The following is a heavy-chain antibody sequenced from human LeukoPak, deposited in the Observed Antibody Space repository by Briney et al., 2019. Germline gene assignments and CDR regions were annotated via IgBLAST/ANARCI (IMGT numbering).Heavy chain of an antibody. D-gene: IGHD6-13*01. CDR2: IWYDGSKE. CDR3: ARGGTSAAGIDY. Sequence: GGSLRLSCAASGFSFSAYGMHWVRQALGKGLEWVAIIWYDGSKEYYADSVKGRFTISRDNSKNTLYLQMNSLRAEDTAFYYCARGGTSAAGIDYWGQGTLVTVSS. J-gene: IGHJ4*02. V-gene: IGHV3-33*01. CDR1: GFSFSAYG.